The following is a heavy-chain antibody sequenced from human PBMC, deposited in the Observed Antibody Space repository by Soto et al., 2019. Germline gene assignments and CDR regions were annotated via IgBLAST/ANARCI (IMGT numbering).Heavy chain of an antibody. CDR3: AHSSGGYWDFDY. CDR1: GFSLSSSGVG. CDR2: IYWNDDK. D-gene: IGHD5-18*01. Sequence: QITLKESGPTLVKPTQTLTLTCTFSGFSLSSSGVGVGWIRQPPGKALAWLAFIYWNDDKRYSPSLKSRLTITRDTSKNQVVLTMTTMDPVDTATYYCAHSSGGYWDFDYWGQGTLVSVSS. V-gene: IGHV2-5*01. J-gene: IGHJ4*02.